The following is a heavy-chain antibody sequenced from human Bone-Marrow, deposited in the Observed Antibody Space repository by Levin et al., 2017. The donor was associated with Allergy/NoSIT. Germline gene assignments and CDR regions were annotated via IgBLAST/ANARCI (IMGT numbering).Heavy chain of an antibody. CDR3: ARLGSWHHKLDY. Sequence: GESLKISCAASGFTFSSYSMNWVRQAPGKGLEWVSSISSSSSYIYYADSVKGRFTISRDNAKNSLYLQMNSLRAEDTAVYYCARLGSWHHKLDYWGQGTLVTVSS. V-gene: IGHV3-21*01. CDR2: ISSSSSYI. D-gene: IGHD6-13*01. J-gene: IGHJ4*02. CDR1: GFTFSSYS.